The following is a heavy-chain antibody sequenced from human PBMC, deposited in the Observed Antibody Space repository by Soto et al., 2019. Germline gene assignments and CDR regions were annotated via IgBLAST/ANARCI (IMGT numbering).Heavy chain of an antibody. CDR3: ATSGYSYGAHYFDY. Sequence: ASVKVSCKVSGYTLTELSMHWVRQAPGKVLEWMGGFDPEDGETIYAQKFQGRVAMTEDTSTDTAYMELSSLRSEDTAVYYCATSGYSYGAHYFDYWGQGTLVTVSS. D-gene: IGHD5-18*01. CDR1: GYTLTELS. CDR2: FDPEDGET. V-gene: IGHV1-24*01. J-gene: IGHJ4*02.